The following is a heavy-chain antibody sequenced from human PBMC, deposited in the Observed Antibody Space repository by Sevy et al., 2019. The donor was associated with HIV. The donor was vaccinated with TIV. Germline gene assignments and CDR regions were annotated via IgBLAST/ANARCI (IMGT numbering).Heavy chain of an antibody. CDR3: AKTPFMDFWNDYYSFYFDF. V-gene: IGHV3-23*01. Sequence: GGSLRLSCAAAGFNFNNYAMTWVRQAPGKGLEWVSGISFSGSKTYYAESVKGRFSISRDPSKNTLYLQMNNVRVEDTAVYFCAKTPFMDFWNDYYSFYFDFWGQGNLVTVSS. CDR2: ISFSGSKT. J-gene: IGHJ4*02. CDR1: GFNFNNYA. D-gene: IGHD3-3*01.